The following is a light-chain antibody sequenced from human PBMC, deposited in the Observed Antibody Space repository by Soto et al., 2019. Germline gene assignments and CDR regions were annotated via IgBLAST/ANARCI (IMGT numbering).Light chain of an antibody. CDR1: QSVKNSY. CDR2: GTS. V-gene: IGKV3-20*01. Sequence: EIVLTQSPDTLSLSPGERATLSCRASQSVKNSYLAWYRQKPGQAPRLLISGTSNRATGIPDRFSGSGSGTDFTLTISRLEPEDFAVYYCQQYGSSLFTFGQGTRLEIK. CDR3: QQYGSSLFT. J-gene: IGKJ5*01.